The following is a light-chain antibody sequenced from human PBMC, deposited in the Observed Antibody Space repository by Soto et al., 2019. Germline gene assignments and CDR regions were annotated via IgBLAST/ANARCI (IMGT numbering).Light chain of an antibody. Sequence: DIQVTQSPPSLSASVGDRVSITCRASQYSSYYLNWYQHKPGEAHKLLIYSASTLQLGVDSRFSGSGSGTDFTLTIDSLQADDFASYYCRSNYLVQWDFGQGAQVE. J-gene: IGKJ1*01. V-gene: IGKV1-39*01. CDR3: RSNYLVQWD. CDR1: QYSSYY. CDR2: SAS.